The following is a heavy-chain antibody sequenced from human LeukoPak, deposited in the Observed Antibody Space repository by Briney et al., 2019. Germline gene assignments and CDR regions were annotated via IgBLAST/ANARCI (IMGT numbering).Heavy chain of an antibody. Sequence: GGSLRLSCAPSGFTFSSYGMHWVRQAPGKGLEWVAVISYDGSNKYYADSVKGRFTISRDNSKNTLYLQMNSLRAEDTAVYYCAKDGGGYYDSSGYSALDYWGQGTLVTVSS. CDR2: ISYDGSNK. CDR3: AKDGGGYYDSSGYSALDY. D-gene: IGHD3-22*01. CDR1: GFTFSSYG. J-gene: IGHJ4*02. V-gene: IGHV3-30*18.